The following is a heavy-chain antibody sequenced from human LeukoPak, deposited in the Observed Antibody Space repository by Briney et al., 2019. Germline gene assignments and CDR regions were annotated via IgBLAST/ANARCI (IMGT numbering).Heavy chain of an antibody. CDR2: ISAYNGNT. Sequence: ASVRVSCKAPGYTFTSYGISWVRQAPGQGLEWMGWISAYNGNTNYAQKLQGRVTMTTDTSTSTAYMELRSLRSDDTAVYYCARGMWELPMFDYWGQGTLVTVSS. CDR1: GYTFTSYG. J-gene: IGHJ4*02. V-gene: IGHV1-18*01. D-gene: IGHD1-26*01. CDR3: ARGMWELPMFDY.